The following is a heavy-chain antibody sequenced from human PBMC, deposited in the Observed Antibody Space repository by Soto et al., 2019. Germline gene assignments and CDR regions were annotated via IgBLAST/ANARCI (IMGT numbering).Heavy chain of an antibody. CDR1: GYTFTSFG. V-gene: IGHV1-18*01. CDR3: ARVVPGAEAWFGP. D-gene: IGHD2-2*01. CDR2: ISLYSDGT. Sequence: GASVKVSCKGSGYTFTSFGITWVRQAPGQPLEWLGWISLYSDGTNYAQKFQGRVSMTTDTSTTTAYMELRSLRSDDTAVYYCARVVPGAEAWFGPWGQGTLVTVSS. J-gene: IGHJ5*02.